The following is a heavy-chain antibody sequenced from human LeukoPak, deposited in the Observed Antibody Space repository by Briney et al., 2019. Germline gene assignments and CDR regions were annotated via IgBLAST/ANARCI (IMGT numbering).Heavy chain of an antibody. J-gene: IGHJ4*02. CDR2: ISSSSSTV. CDR3: ARGNYYGVFLY. CDR1: GFTFNTYS. D-gene: IGHD3-10*01. V-gene: IGHV3-48*02. Sequence: PGGSLRLSCAASGFTFNTYSMNWVRQAPGKGLEWVSYISSSSSTVYYADSVKGRFTISRDNAKNSLCLQLNSLRDEDTAVYYCARGNYYGVFLYWGQGTLVTVSS.